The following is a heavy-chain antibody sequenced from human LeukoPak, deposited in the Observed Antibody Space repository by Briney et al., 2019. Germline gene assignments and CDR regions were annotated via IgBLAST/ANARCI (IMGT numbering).Heavy chain of an antibody. J-gene: IGHJ6*03. V-gene: IGHV4-34*01. CDR3: ATVSTYYYYYYMDV. Sequence: SETLSLTCAVYGGSFSGYYWSWIRQPPGKGLEWIGEINHSGSTNYNPSLKSRVTISVDTSKNQFSLKLSSVTAADTAVYYCATVSTYYYYYYMDVWGKGTTVTVSS. D-gene: IGHD2-8*01. CDR1: GGSFSGYY. CDR2: INHSGST.